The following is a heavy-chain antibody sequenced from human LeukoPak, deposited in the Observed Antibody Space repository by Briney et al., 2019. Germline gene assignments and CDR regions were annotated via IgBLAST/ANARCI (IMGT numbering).Heavy chain of an antibody. CDR2: ISVGAEYI. J-gene: IGHJ4*02. CDR3: ASGPPFLKYFEY. D-gene: IGHD3-3*01. V-gene: IGHV3-23*01. Sequence: GGSLRLSCAASGFTFSTYVMNWFRQAPGKGLEWVSTISVGAEYIFYADSVKGRFTISRDDSNNALYLQMHSLRAEDTALYYCASGPPFLKYFEYWGQGALVTVSS. CDR1: GFTFSTYV.